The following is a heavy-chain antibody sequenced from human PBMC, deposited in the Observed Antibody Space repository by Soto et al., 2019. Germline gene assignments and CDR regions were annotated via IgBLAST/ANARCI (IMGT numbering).Heavy chain of an antibody. CDR3: ARLSSIGWPIDS. V-gene: IGHV4-31*03. Sequence: SETLSLTCTVSGGSISIGGYYWNWIRQHPGKGLEWIGYTYYSENTYYNPSLNSRITISADTSKNQFSLKLSSVTAEDKAVYYCARLSSIGWPIDSWGQGTLFTFSS. CDR2: TYYSENT. D-gene: IGHD6-19*01. J-gene: IGHJ5*01. CDR1: GGSISIGGYY.